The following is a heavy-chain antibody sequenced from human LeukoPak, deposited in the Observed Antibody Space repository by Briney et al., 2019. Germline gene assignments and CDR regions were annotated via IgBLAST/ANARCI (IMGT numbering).Heavy chain of an antibody. CDR3: ARIMAPRIAAAGIFDY. Sequence: SETLSLTCAVYGGSSSGYYWSWIRQPPGKGLEWIGEINHSGSTNYNPSLKSRVTISVDTSKNQFSLKLSSVTAADTAVYYCARIMAPRIAAAGIFDYWGQGTLVTVSS. CDR2: INHSGST. D-gene: IGHD6-13*01. V-gene: IGHV4-34*01. J-gene: IGHJ4*02. CDR1: GGSSSGYY.